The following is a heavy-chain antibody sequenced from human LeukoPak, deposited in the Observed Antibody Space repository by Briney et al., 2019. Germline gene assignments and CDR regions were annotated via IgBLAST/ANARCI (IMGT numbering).Heavy chain of an antibody. D-gene: IGHD2-15*01. CDR2: IRSRAYGETT. J-gene: IGHJ4*02. CDR1: GFTFGDYG. V-gene: IGHV3-49*04. CDR3: TRVVVTQRWSFDY. Sequence: GGSLRLSCTASGFTFGDYGMSWVRQAPGKGLEWVGFIRSRAYGETTDYAASVKGTFIISRGDSKTIAYLQMNSLTAEDTAVYYCTRVVVTQRWSFDYWGQGTLVTVSS.